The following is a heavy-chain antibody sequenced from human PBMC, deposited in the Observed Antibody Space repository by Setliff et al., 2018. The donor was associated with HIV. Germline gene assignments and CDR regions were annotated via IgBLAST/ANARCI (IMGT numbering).Heavy chain of an antibody. CDR1: GGSISSSSYF. CDR3: ARQGEVGAPFDY. V-gene: IGHV4-39*07. D-gene: IGHD1-26*01. J-gene: IGHJ4*02. Sequence: SETLSLTCTVSGGSISSSSYFWGWVRQPPGKGLEWIATIHYCGNTYYNPSLKSRVTISVDTSKNQFSLKLTSVTAADTAVYYCARQGEVGAPFDYWGQGTLVTVSS. CDR2: IHYCGNT.